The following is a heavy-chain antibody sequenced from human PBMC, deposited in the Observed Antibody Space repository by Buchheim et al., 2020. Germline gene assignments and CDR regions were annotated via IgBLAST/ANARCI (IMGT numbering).Heavy chain of an antibody. Sequence: QVQLQQWGAGLLKPSETLSLTCAVYGGSFSGYYWSWIRQPPGKGLEWNGEINHSGSTNYNQSLKSRVTISVDMSTNQFSLKLSSVTAADTAVYYCARGLVGIEGNYYYYYGMDVWGQGTT. J-gene: IGHJ6*02. V-gene: IGHV4-34*01. CDR1: GGSFSGYY. D-gene: IGHD1-26*01. CDR2: INHSGST. CDR3: ARGLVGIEGNYYYYYGMDV.